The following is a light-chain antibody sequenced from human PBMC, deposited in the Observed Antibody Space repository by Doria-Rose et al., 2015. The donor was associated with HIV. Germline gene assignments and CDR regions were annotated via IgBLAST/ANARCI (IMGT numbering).Light chain of an antibody. CDR1: QSVSTD. V-gene: IGKV3-15*01. CDR2: GAS. Sequence: TQSPETLSVSPGEGATFSCRASQSVSTDLAWYQHKPGQAPRLLIWGASTRATGIPARFSGSGSGTEFTLTISSLQSEDFAIYFCHQYNNWPTFGQGTRLDIK. J-gene: IGKJ5*01. CDR3: HQYNNWPT.